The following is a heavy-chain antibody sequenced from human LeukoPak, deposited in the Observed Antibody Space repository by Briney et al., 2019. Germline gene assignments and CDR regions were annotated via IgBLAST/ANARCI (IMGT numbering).Heavy chain of an antibody. Sequence: PGGSLRLSCAASGFTFSGHWMSWVRQAPGKGLEWVANINQGGSDKYYVDSVKGRFTISRDNANNLLYLQMTSLRGEDTAVYYCTRDRSRAEDDWGQGTPVTVSS. CDR1: GFTFSGHW. J-gene: IGHJ4*02. D-gene: IGHD1-14*01. CDR2: INQGGSDK. V-gene: IGHV3-7*01. CDR3: TRDRSRAEDD.